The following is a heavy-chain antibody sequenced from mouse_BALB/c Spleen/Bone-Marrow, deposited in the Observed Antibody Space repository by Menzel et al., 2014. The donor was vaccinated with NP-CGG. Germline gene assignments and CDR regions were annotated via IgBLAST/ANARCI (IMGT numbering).Heavy chain of an antibody. Sequence: DVKLVEPGGGLVQPGGSLRLSCTTSGFTFXDYYMSWVRQPPGKALEWLAFIRNKAYGYTTEYSASVRGRFTISRDNSQSILYLQMNTLRAEDSATYYCARFPMDYWGQGTSVTVSS. CDR3: ARFPMDY. V-gene: IGHV7-3*02. J-gene: IGHJ4*01. CDR2: IRNKAYGYTT. CDR1: GFTFXDYY.